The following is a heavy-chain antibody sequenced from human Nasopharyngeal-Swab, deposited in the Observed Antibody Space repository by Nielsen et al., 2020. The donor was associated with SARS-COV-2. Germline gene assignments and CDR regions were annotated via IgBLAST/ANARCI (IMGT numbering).Heavy chain of an antibody. D-gene: IGHD6-6*01. J-gene: IGHJ4*02. CDR2: IYYSGST. CDR3: ARVDSSIAARRDFDY. Sequence: SETLSLTCTVSGGPISSSSYYWGWIRQPPGKGLEWIGSIYYSGSTYYNPSLKSRVTISVDTSKNQFSLKLSSVTAADTAVYYCARVDSSIAARRDFDYWGQGTLVTVSS. CDR1: GGPISSSSYY. V-gene: IGHV4-39*07.